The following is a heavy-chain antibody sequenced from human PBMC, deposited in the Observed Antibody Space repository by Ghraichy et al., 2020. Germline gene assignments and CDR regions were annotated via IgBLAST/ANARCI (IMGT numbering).Heavy chain of an antibody. CDR1: GGSISSYY. J-gene: IGHJ6*03. CDR3: ARGSGSYPLYYYYYMDV. Sequence: SETLSLTCTVSGGSISSYYWSWIRQPPGKGLEWIGYIYYSGSTNYNPSLKSRVTISVDTSKNQFSLKLSSVTAADTAVYYCARGSGSYPLYYYYYMDVWGKGTTVTVSS. CDR2: IYYSGST. D-gene: IGHD1-26*01. V-gene: IGHV4-59*01.